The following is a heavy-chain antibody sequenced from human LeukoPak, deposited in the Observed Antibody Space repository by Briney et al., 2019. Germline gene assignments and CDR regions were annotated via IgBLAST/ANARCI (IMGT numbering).Heavy chain of an antibody. CDR1: GGSISRYY. CDR2: IYSSGST. CDR3: ARVTGSYYNY. V-gene: IGHV4-59*01. J-gene: IGHJ4*02. D-gene: IGHD3-10*01. Sequence: SETLSLTCTVSGGSISRYYWSWIRQPPGKGLEWIGYIYSSGSTNYNPSLKSRVTISVDTSKNQFSLKLSSVTAADTAVYYCARVTGSYYNYWGQGTLVTVSS.